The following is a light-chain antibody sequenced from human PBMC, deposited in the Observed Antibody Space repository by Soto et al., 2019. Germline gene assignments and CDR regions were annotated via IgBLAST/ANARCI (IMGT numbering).Light chain of an antibody. CDR3: QQYET. J-gene: IGKJ1*01. CDR1: TSVSSSY. V-gene: IGKV3-20*01. CDR2: GAS. Sequence: EIVLPQSPGTLSSSPGETAPLSCRASTSVSSSYLAWYQQKPGQAPRLLLYGASSRATGSLDRCSGSGSGTDSTLTTSRLEPEDVAVYYCQQYETFGQGTKVEIK.